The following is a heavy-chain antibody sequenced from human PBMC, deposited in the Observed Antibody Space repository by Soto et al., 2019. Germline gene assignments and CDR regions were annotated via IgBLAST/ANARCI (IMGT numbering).Heavy chain of an antibody. V-gene: IGHV4-39*01. CDR2: ISYSGNI. J-gene: IGHJ5*02. CDR3: ARHGDNDFCSGYPRGCLDP. D-gene: IGHD3-3*01. CDR1: SGSITGSSHY. Sequence: PSETLSLTCTVSSGSITGSSHYWDWIRQPPGKGLEWIGSISYSGNIYLNPSLKSRVSISVETSKNQFSLRLTSLTAADTAVYYCARHGDNDFCSGYPRGCLDPWGQRTLVTVSS.